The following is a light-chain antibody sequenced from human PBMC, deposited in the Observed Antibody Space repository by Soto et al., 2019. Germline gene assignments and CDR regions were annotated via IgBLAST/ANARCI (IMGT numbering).Light chain of an antibody. Sequence: ETVVTQSPGTLSLSPGERATLSCRASQSVSSSYLAWYQQKPGQAPRLLIYGASSRATGIPDRFSGSGSGTDFTLTISRLEPEDFAVYYCQQYGRSPGTFGQGTKVDIK. CDR2: GAS. J-gene: IGKJ1*01. CDR3: QQYGRSPGT. CDR1: QSVSSSY. V-gene: IGKV3-20*01.